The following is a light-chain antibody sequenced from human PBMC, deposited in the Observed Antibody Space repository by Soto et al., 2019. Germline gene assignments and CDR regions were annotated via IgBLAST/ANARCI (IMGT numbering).Light chain of an antibody. CDR1: QSVGNN. CDR2: EAS. V-gene: IGKV3-11*01. Sequence: EIVLTQSPATLSLSPGERATLSCRASQSVGNNLAWYQQKPGQAPGLLIYEASTRATGIPARFSGSGSGTDFTLTISSLEPEDFAVYYCQQHANWPRTVGGGTKVDIK. J-gene: IGKJ4*01. CDR3: QQHANWPRT.